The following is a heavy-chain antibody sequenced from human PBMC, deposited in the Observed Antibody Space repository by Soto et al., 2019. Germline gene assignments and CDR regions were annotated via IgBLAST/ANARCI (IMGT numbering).Heavy chain of an antibody. CDR3: AKSPYSTSSGRGAFDI. J-gene: IGHJ3*02. D-gene: IGHD6-6*01. CDR1: GFTFNYFA. CDR2: LSRSGDNT. Sequence: GGSLRLSCAASGFTFNYFAMSWVRQAPGKGLKWVSALSRSGDNTYYADSVKGRFTISRDNSKNTLYLQMNSLRAEDTAVYYCAKSPYSTSSGRGAFDIWGQGTMVTVSS. V-gene: IGHV3-23*01.